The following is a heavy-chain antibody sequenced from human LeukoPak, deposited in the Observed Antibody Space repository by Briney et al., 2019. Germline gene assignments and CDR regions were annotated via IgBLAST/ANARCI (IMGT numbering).Heavy chain of an antibody. CDR2: IWSDGRNK. Sequence: GGSLRLSCAASGFTFSHYGMHWVRQAPGRGLEWVAVIWSDGRNKFYADSVKGRFTISRDNAQHTVDLQMNILRAEDTAVYYCAKDAQRGFDYSNSLEYWGQGTLVTVSS. CDR1: GFTFSHYG. J-gene: IGHJ4*02. V-gene: IGHV3-33*06. CDR3: AKDAQRGFDYSNSLEY. D-gene: IGHD4-11*01.